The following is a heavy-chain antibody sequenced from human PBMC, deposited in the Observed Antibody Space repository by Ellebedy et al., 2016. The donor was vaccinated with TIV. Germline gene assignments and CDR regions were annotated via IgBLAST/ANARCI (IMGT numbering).Heavy chain of an antibody. CDR3: ARGAVTGMTTATFDP. CDR2: INNGGSST. Sequence: GESLKISCAASGFTFSSYWMHWVRQAPGKGPVWVSRINNGGSSTSYADYVKGRFTISRDNAKNTLYLQMNSLRAEDTAVYYCARGAVTGMTTATFDPWGQGTLVTVSS. J-gene: IGHJ5*02. CDR1: GFTFSSYW. V-gene: IGHV3-74*01. D-gene: IGHD1-1*01.